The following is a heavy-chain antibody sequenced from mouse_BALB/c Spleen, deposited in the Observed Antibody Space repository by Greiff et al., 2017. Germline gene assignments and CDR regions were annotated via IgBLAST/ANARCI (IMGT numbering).Heavy chain of an antibody. J-gene: IGHJ3*01. CDR1: GFTFSSYA. CDR2: ISSGGST. CDR3: ARVLIYDGYSAWFAY. V-gene: IGHV5-6-5*01. D-gene: IGHD2-3*01. Sequence: EVKLMESGGGLVKPGGSLKLSCAASGFTFSSYAMSWVRQTPEKRLEWVASISSGGSTYYPDSVKGRFTISRDNARNILYLQMSSLRSEDTAMYYCARVLIYDGYSAWFAYWGQGTLVTVSA.